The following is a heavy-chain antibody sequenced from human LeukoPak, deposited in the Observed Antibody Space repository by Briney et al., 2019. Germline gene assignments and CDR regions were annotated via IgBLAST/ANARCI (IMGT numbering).Heavy chain of an antibody. CDR1: GFTFSSYG. V-gene: IGHV3-30*03. J-gene: IGHJ4*02. D-gene: IGHD6-6*01. CDR3: ARALYSSSSGPGNY. Sequence: GGSLRLSCAASGFTFSSYGMHWVRQAPGKGLEWVAVISYDGSNKYYADSVKGRFTISRDNAKNSLYLQMNSLRAEDTAVYYCARALYSSSSGPGNYWGQGTLVTVSS. CDR2: ISYDGSNK.